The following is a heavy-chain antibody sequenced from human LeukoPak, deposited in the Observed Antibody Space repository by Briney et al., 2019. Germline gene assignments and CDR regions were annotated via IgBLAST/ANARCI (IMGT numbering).Heavy chain of an antibody. Sequence: PSETLSLTCAVYGGSFSGYYWSWIRQPPGKGLEWIGEINHSGSTNYNPSLKSRVTISVDTSKNQFSLKLSSVTAADTAVYYCARGQVGYCSSTSCYYYYYMDVWGKGTTVTVSS. J-gene: IGHJ6*03. CDR3: ARGQVGYCSSTSCYYYYYMDV. CDR2: INHSGST. CDR1: GGSFSGYY. V-gene: IGHV4-34*01. D-gene: IGHD2-2*01.